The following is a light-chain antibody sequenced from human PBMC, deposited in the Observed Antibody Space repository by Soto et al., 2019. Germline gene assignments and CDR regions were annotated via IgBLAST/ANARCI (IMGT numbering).Light chain of an antibody. CDR1: QSVSSN. CDR3: QQYNDWPRT. Sequence: EIVMTQSPATLSVSPGERATLSCRASQSVSSNLAWYQQKPGQAPSLLIYGASTRATGIPARFSGSGSGTEVTLTISRLQSEDFAVYHCQQYNDWPRTFGQGTKVEF. CDR2: GAS. J-gene: IGKJ1*01. V-gene: IGKV3-15*01.